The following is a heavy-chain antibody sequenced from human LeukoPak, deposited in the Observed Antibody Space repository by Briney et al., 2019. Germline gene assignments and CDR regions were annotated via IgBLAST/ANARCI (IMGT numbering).Heavy chain of an antibody. D-gene: IGHD3-22*01. CDR3: ARADPHYYDSRGYPSGGFDI. CDR1: GGSLSSYY. Sequence: PSETLSLTCTVSGGSLSSYYWSWIRQPPGKGLEWIGYIYYSGSTNYNPSLKSRVTISVDTSKNQFSLKLSSVTAADTAVYYWARADPHYYDSRGYPSGGFDIWGQGTMVTVSS. J-gene: IGHJ3*02. CDR2: IYYSGST. V-gene: IGHV4-59*01.